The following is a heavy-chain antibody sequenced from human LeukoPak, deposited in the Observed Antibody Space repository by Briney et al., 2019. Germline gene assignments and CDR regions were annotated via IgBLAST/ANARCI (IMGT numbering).Heavy chain of an antibody. CDR1: GGSISSGDYY. J-gene: IGHJ5*02. V-gene: IGHV4-30-4*08. Sequence: SQTLSLTCTVSGGSISSGDYYWSWIRQPPGKGLEWIGYICYSGSTYYNPSLKSRVTISVDTSKNQYSLQLSSVTAADTAVYYCARDGLYSGYDFGGKSSWFDPWGQGTLVTVSS. D-gene: IGHD5-12*01. CDR3: ARDGLYSGYDFGGKSSWFDP. CDR2: ICYSGST.